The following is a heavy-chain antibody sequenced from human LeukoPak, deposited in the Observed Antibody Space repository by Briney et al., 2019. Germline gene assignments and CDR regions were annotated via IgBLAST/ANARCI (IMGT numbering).Heavy chain of an antibody. J-gene: IGHJ4*02. V-gene: IGHV3-30*02. CDR3: AKDQGTMVRGVMVYFDY. D-gene: IGHD3-10*01. CDR1: GFTFSSYS. Sequence: GGSLRLSCAASGFTFSSYSMNWVRQAPGKGLEWVAFIRYDGSNKYYADSVKGRFTISRDNSKNTLYLQMNSLRAEDTAVYYCAKDQGTMVRGVMVYFDYWGQGTLVTVSS. CDR2: IRYDGSNK.